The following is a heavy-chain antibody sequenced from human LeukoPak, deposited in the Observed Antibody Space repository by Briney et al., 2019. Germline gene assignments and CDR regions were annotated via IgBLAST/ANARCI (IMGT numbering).Heavy chain of an antibody. V-gene: IGHV4-39*07. J-gene: IGHJ4*02. D-gene: IGHD3-22*01. Sequence: SETLSLTCTVSGGSISSSSYYWGWIRQPPGKGLEWIGSIYYSGSTYYNPSLKSRVTISTDTSKNQFSLKLNSVTAADTAVYYCARGGDYFDSSRFYSFDYWGQGILVTVSS. CDR1: GGSISSSSYY. CDR2: IYYSGST. CDR3: ARGGDYFDSSRFYSFDY.